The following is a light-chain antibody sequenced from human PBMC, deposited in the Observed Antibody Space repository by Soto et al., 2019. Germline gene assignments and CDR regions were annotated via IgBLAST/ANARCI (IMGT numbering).Light chain of an antibody. Sequence: EIVLTQSPATLSLSPGERATLSCRASQSVSSYLAWYQQKPGQAPRLLIYDASNRATGIPARFSGSGSGTDFTLAISSLAPADFAVYYCQQRSNWPLSTFGPGTKVDIK. CDR1: QSVSSY. J-gene: IGKJ3*01. V-gene: IGKV3-11*01. CDR2: DAS. CDR3: QQRSNWPLST.